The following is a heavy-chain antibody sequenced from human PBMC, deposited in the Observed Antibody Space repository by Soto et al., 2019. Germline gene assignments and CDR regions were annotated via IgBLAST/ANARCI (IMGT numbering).Heavy chain of an antibody. CDR3: ARLFDTSGWYDY. Sequence: GESLKISCKGSVYSFTSYWIGWVRQMPGKGLERMGIIYPGDSDTRYSPSFQGQVTISADKSITTTYLQWSSLKASDTAIYYCARLFDTSGWYDYWGQGTLGT. J-gene: IGHJ4*02. D-gene: IGHD6-19*01. V-gene: IGHV5-51*01. CDR1: VYSFTSYW. CDR2: IYPGDSDT.